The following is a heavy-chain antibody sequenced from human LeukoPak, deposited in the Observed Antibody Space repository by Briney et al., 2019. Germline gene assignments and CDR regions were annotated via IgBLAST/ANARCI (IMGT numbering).Heavy chain of an antibody. J-gene: IGHJ4*02. CDR1: GYTFTSYG. CDR2: ISAYNGNT. CDR3: ARAEGKYNWNDESHFDY. Sequence: GASVKVSCKASGYTFTSYGISWVRQAPGQGLEWMGWISAYNGNTNYAQELQGRVTMTTDTSTSTAYMELRSLRSDDTAVYYCARAEGKYNWNDESHFDYWGQGTLVTVSS. D-gene: IGHD1-1*01. V-gene: IGHV1-18*01.